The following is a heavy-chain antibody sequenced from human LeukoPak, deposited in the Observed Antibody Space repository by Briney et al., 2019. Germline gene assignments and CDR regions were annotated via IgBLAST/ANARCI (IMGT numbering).Heavy chain of an antibody. Sequence: ASVKVPCKASGYTLTDYYIHWVRQAPGQGLEWMGWINPNSGGTNYAQKFQGRVTMTRDTSISTAYMELSRLRSDDTAVYYCAAAAGTGFDYWGQGTLVTVSS. D-gene: IGHD6-13*01. J-gene: IGHJ4*02. V-gene: IGHV1-2*02. CDR3: AAAAGTGFDY. CDR1: GYTLTDYY. CDR2: INPNSGGT.